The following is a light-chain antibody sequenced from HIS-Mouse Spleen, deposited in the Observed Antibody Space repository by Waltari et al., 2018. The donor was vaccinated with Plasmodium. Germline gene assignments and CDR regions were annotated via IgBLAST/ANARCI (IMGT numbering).Light chain of an antibody. V-gene: IGLV3-10*01. Sequence: SYYLSQPPSVSVSLGQTASSTRLGAELPTKYAYWYQQKSGKAPVLVIYEDSKRPSRTPERFSGSSSGTMTTLTISGAQVEDEADYYCYSTDSSGNHRVFGGGTKLTVL. CDR1: ELPTKY. CDR2: EDS. J-gene: IGLJ3*02. CDR3: YSTDSSGNHRV.